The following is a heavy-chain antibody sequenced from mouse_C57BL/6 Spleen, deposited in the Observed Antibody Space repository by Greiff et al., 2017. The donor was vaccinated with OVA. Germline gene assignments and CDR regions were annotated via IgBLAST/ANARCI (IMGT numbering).Heavy chain of an antibody. V-gene: IGHV1-9*01. J-gene: IGHJ2*01. D-gene: IGHD1-1*01. CDR3: AGPSTTVPYYFDY. CDR1: GYTFTGYW. CDR2: ILPGSGST. Sequence: QVQLQQSGAELMKPGASVKLSCKATGYTFTGYWIEWVKQRPGHGLEWIGEILPGSGSTNYNEKFKGKATFTADTSSNTAYMQLSSLTPEDSAIDYCAGPSTTVPYYFDYWGQGTTLTVSS.